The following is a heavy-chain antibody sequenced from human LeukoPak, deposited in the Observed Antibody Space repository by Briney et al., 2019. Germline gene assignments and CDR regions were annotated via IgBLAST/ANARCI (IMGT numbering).Heavy chain of an antibody. V-gene: IGHV3-7*01. CDR1: GFTFSSYW. CDR2: IKEDGGEG. D-gene: IGHD6-19*01. Sequence: GGSLRLSCAASGFTFSSYWMTWVRQAPGKGLEWVANIKEDGGEGYYVDSVRGRFTVSRDNAKNSLYLQLNNLTAEDTAVYYCARFRGWPPAGDLGAFDIWGQGTMVTVSS. J-gene: IGHJ3*02. CDR3: ARFRGWPPAGDLGAFDI.